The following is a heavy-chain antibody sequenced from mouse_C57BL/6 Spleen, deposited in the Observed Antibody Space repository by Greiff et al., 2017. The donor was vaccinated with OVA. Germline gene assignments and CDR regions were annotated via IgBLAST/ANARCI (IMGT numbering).Heavy chain of an antibody. D-gene: IGHD2-3*01. V-gene: IGHV7-3*01. CDR2: IRNKANGYTT. J-gene: IGHJ4*01. CDR3: ARYYDGYYDAMDY. CDR1: GFTFTDYY. Sequence: EVKLVESGGGLVQPGGSLSLSCAASGFTFTDYYMSWVRQPPGKALEWLGFIRNKANGYTTEYSASVKGRFTISRDNSQSILYLQMNALRSEDSATYYCARYYDGYYDAMDYWGQGTSVTVSS.